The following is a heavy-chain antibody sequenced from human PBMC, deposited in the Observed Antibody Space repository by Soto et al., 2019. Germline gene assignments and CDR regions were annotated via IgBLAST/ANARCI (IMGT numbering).Heavy chain of an antibody. Sequence: GGSLRLSCAASGFTFSSYAMHWVRQAPGKGLEWVAVISYDGSNKYYADSVKGRFTISRDNSKNTLYLQMNSLRAEDTAVYYCATDNRIAVAGTGYWGQGTLVTVSS. CDR1: GFTFSSYA. CDR3: ATDNRIAVAGTGY. V-gene: IGHV3-30-3*01. J-gene: IGHJ4*02. CDR2: ISYDGSNK. D-gene: IGHD6-19*01.